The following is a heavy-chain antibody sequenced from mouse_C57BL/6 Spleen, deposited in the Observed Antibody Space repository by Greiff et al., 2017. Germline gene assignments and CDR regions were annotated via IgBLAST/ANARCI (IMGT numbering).Heavy chain of an antibody. CDR3: ARELTGTFYWYFDV. V-gene: IGHV3-6*01. J-gene: IGHJ1*03. D-gene: IGHD4-1*01. Sequence: EVQLQQSGPGLVKPSQSLSLTCSVTGYSITSGYYWNWIRQFPGNKLEWMGYISYDGSNNYNPSLKNRISITRDTSKNQFFLKLNSVTTEDTATYYCARELTGTFYWYFDVWGTGTTVTVSS. CDR1: GYSITSGYY. CDR2: ISYDGSN.